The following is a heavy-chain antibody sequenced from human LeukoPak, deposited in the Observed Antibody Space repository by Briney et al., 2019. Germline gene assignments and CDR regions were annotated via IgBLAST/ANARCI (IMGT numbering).Heavy chain of an antibody. D-gene: IGHD3-3*01. V-gene: IGHV3-21*01. J-gene: IGHJ4*02. CDR3: AREGRTIFGVVLPYYFDY. CDR1: GFTFSSYS. CDR2: ISSSSSYI. Sequence: TGGSLRLSCAASGFTFSSYSMNWVRQAPGKGLEWVSSISSSSSYIYYADSVKGRFTISRDNAKNSLYLQMNSLRAEDTAVYYCAREGRTIFGVVLPYYFDYWGQGTLVTVSS.